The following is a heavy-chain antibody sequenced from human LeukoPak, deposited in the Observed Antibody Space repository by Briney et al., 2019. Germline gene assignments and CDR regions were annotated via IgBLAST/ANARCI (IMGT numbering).Heavy chain of an antibody. CDR3: ARIYGDYVGVYYYYYGMDV. Sequence: ASVKVSCKASGGTFTSYAISCVRQAPGQGLEWMGGIIPIFGTANYAQKFQGRVTITADESTSTAYMELSRLRSEDTAVYYCARIYGDYVGVYYYYYGMDVWGQGTTVTVSS. CDR2: IIPIFGTA. V-gene: IGHV1-69*01. D-gene: IGHD4-17*01. CDR1: GGTFTSYA. J-gene: IGHJ6*02.